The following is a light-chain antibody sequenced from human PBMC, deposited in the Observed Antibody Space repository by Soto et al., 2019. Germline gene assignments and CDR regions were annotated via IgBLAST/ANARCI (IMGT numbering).Light chain of an antibody. Sequence: ELVLTQSPGTLSLSRWERATLSCRASQSVASSYFAWYQQKPGQAPRLLIYRASLRATGIPDRFSCSGSGTDFPLSISRLEPEDFALYYCHQYARLPLTFGPGTKVAL. CDR3: HQYARLPLT. J-gene: IGKJ3*01. V-gene: IGKV3-20*01. CDR2: RAS. CDR1: QSVASSY.